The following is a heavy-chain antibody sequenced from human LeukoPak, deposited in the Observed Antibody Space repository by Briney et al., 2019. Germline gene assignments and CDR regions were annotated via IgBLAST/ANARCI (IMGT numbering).Heavy chain of an antibody. D-gene: IGHD2-15*01. CDR2: ISAYNGNT. CDR1: GYTFISYG. CDR3: ARVWGNVVVTYYGMDV. J-gene: IGHJ6*02. Sequence: GASVKVSCKAPGYTFISYGLTWVRQAPGQGLEWMGWISAYNGNTNYAQKFQGRVTMTTDTSTSTAYMELRSLRSDDTAVYYCARVWGNVVVTYYGMDVWGQGTTVTVSS. V-gene: IGHV1-18*01.